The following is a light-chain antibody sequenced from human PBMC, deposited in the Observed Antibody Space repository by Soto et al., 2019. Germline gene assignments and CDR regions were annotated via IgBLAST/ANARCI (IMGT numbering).Light chain of an antibody. CDR3: HQYGISPPVT. CDR1: QSVSSSY. CDR2: GAS. Sequence: EIVLTQSPGTLSLSPGERATLSCRASQSVSSSYLAWYQQKPGQAPRLLIYGASSRATGIPDRFSGSGSGTDFTLTISRPEPEDFAMYYCHQYGISPPVTFGQGTRLEIK. V-gene: IGKV3-20*01. J-gene: IGKJ5*01.